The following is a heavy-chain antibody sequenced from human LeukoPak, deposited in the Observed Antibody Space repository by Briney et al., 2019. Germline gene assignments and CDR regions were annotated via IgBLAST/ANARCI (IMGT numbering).Heavy chain of an antibody. D-gene: IGHD4-17*01. CDR3: ARHDYGDPNYDY. J-gene: IGHJ4*02. CDR1: GGSISSYY. V-gene: IGHV4-59*01. Sequence: SETLSLTCTVSGGSISSYYWSWIRQPPGKGLEWIGYIYYSGSTNYKSSLKSRVTISVDTSKNQFSLKLSSVTAADTAVYYCARHDYGDPNYDYWGQGTLVTVSS. CDR2: IYYSGST.